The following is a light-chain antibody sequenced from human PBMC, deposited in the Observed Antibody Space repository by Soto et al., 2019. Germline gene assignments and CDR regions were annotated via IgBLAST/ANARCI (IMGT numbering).Light chain of an antibody. CDR3: QLYGTSPLT. J-gene: IGKJ1*01. CDR2: TAV. CDR1: QSVSGTS. Sequence: VLTQSPGTLSLSPGDRATLSCRASQSVSGTSLAWYLQKPGQAPRLLIYTAVSRAAGIPDRFSGSGSGTDFSLTINRLEPDDFAVYYCQLYGTSPLTFGQGTKVDIK. V-gene: IGKV3-20*01.